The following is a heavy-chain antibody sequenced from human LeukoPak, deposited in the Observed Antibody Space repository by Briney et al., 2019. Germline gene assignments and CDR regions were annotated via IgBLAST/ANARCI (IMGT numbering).Heavy chain of an antibody. V-gene: IGHV4-39*01. D-gene: IGHD4-17*01. CDR3: ARLYYGEGCNWFDP. CDR1: GGSISSSSYY. CDR2: IYYSGST. J-gene: IGHJ5*02. Sequence: SETLSLTCTVSGGSISSSSYYWGWIRQPPGKGLEWIGSIYYSGSTYYNPSLKSRVTISVDTSKNQFSLKLSSVTAADTAVYYCARLYYGEGCNWFDPWGQGTLVTVSS.